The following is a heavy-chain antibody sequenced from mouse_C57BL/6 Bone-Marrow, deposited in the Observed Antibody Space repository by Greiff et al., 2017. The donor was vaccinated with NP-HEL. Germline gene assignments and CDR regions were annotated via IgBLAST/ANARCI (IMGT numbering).Heavy chain of an antibody. CDR2: ISDGGSYT. D-gene: IGHD1-1*01. V-gene: IGHV5-4*01. Sequence: EVKLMESGGGLVKPGGSLKLSCAASGFTFSSYAMSWVRQTPEKRLEWVATISDGGSYTYYPDNVKGRFTISRDNAKNHLYLQMIHLKSKDTAMYYCARDASSYCYGISYWYFDVWGTGTTVTVSS. CDR1: GFTFSSYA. CDR3: ARDASSYCYGISYWYFDV. J-gene: IGHJ1*03.